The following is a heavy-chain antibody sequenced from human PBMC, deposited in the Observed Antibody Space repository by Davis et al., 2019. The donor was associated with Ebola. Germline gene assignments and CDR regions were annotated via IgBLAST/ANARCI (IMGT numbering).Heavy chain of an antibody. Sequence: PGGSLRLSCAASGFTFDDYAMHWVRQAPGKGLEWVSGISWNSGSIGYADSVKGRFTISRDNAKNSLYLQMNSLRAEDTALYYCAKVLYDFWSGSTTSGFDYWGQGTLVTVSS. J-gene: IGHJ4*02. CDR3: AKVLYDFWSGSTTSGFDY. CDR2: ISWNSGSI. V-gene: IGHV3-9*01. CDR1: GFTFDDYA. D-gene: IGHD3-3*01.